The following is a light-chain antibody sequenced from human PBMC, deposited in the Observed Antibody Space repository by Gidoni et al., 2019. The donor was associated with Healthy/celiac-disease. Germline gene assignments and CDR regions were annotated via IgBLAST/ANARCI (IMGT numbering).Light chain of an antibody. J-gene: IGKJ1*01. CDR2: KAS. V-gene: IGKV1-5*03. Sequence: DIQMTQSPSTLSASVGDRVTITCRDSQSISSWLAWYQQKPGKAPKLLIYKASSLESGVPSRFSGSGSGTEFTLTISSLQPDDFATYYCQQYNSYSRTFXHXTKVEIK. CDR1: QSISSW. CDR3: QQYNSYSRT.